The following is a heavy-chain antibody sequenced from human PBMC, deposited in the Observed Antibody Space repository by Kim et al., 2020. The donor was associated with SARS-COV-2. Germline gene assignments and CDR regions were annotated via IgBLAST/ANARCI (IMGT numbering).Heavy chain of an antibody. D-gene: IGHD2-15*01. CDR1: GFTFSSYG. Sequence: GGSLRLSCAASGFTFSSYGMHWVRQAPGKGLEWVAVISYDGSNKYYADSVKGRFTISRDNSKNTLYLQMNSLRAEDTAVYYCAKEGVTSIGGMDVWGQGATVTVSS. CDR3: AKEGVTSIGGMDV. J-gene: IGHJ6*02. V-gene: IGHV3-30*18. CDR2: ISYDGSNK.